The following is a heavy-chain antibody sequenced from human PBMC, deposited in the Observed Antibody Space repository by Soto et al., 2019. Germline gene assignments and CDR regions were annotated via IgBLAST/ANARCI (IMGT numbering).Heavy chain of an antibody. J-gene: IGHJ3*02. CDR1: GYTFTSYG. D-gene: IGHD6-19*01. V-gene: IGHV1-3*01. CDR3: ASRKSVADDAFDI. CDR2: INAGNGNT. Sequence: GSAFKVSCEASGYTFTSYGMHWVRQAPGQRLEWMGWINAGNGNTKYSQKFQGRVTITRDTSASTAYMELSSLRSEDTAVYYCASRKSVADDAFDIWGQGTMVTVSS.